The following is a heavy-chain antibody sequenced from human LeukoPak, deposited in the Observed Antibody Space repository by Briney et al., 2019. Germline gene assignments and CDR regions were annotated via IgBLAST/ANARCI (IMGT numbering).Heavy chain of an antibody. CDR1: GGSINRYF. D-gene: IGHD6-13*01. J-gene: IGHJ5*02. CDR3: AREYSSSWIDP. V-gene: IGHV4-59*01. Sequence: PSETLSLTCTVSGGSINRYFRSWIRQPPGKGLEWIGHIYYSGTTNYNPSLKSRVTVSVDMSKNQFSLKLTSVTAADTAVYYCAREYSSSWIDPWGQGTLVTVSS. CDR2: IYYSGTT.